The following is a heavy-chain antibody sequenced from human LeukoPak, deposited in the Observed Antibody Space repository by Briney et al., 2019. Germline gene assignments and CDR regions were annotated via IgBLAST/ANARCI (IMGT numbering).Heavy chain of an antibody. CDR2: TYPSGST. J-gene: IGHJ1*01. CDR1: GYFISSGYY. V-gene: IGHV4-38-2*02. Sequence: PSETLSLTCTVSGYFISSGYYWGWFRQPPGKGLDWIGTTYPSGSTDYNPSLKSRVTISLDTSKNQFSLKLSSVTGADTAVYYCATNYYDSSGYYLGEYFHHWGQGTLVTVSS. CDR3: ATNYYDSSGYYLGEYFHH. D-gene: IGHD3-22*01.